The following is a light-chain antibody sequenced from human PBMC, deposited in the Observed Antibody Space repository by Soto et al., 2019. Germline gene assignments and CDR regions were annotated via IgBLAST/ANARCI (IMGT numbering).Light chain of an antibody. J-gene: IGLJ2*01. V-gene: IGLV2-14*01. CDR2: DVS. Sequence: QSALTQPASVSGSPGQSITISCTGGSGDIGPYYYVTWYQQHPGKAPKLIIYDVSNRPSGVSNRFSGSKSGNTASLTISGLQAEDEAEYYCSSYTNRTTLIIFGGGTKLTVL. CDR3: SSYTNRTTLII. CDR1: SGDIGPYYY.